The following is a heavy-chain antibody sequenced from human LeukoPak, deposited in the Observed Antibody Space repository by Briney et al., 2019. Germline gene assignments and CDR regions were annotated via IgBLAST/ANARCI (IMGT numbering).Heavy chain of an antibody. D-gene: IGHD1-26*01. CDR2: IWYDGSNR. J-gene: IGHJ6*02. CDR3: AKDKGWGYSTYDYYGMDV. Sequence: PGGSLRLSCAASGFTFSSYGMHWVRQAPGKGLEWVAVIWYDGSNRYYADSVKGRFAISRDNSKNTLYLQMSSLRAEDTAVYYCAKDKGWGYSTYDYYGMDVWGQGTTVTVSS. CDR1: GFTFSSYG. V-gene: IGHV3-33*06.